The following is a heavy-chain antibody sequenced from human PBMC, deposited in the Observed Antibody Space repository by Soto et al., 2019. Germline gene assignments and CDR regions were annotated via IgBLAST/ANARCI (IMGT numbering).Heavy chain of an antibody. J-gene: IGHJ6*03. Sequence: GGSLRLSCAASGFTFSSYGMHWVRQAPGKGLEWVAVISYEGSNKYYADSVKGRFTISRDNSKNTRYLQMNSLRAEDTAVYYCARDAAQSCSSTSCDSYYYMDVWVKGTTVTVSS. CDR3: ARDAAQSCSSTSCDSYYYMDV. D-gene: IGHD2-2*01. V-gene: IGHV3-30*03. CDR1: GFTFSSYG. CDR2: ISYEGSNK.